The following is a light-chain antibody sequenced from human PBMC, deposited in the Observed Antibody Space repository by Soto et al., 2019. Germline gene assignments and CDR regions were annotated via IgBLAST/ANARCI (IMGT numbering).Light chain of an antibody. Sequence: LQITQSPSSLSASVGDRVTITCRSSRSINTYVNWYQQRPGKAPELLIYSASNLHTGVPSRFSGSGSGTDFTFTINNLLPEDFAIYYCQQTYSTPRTFGQGTKVDIK. CDR3: QQTYSTPRT. CDR2: SAS. CDR1: RSINTY. J-gene: IGKJ1*01. V-gene: IGKV1-39*01.